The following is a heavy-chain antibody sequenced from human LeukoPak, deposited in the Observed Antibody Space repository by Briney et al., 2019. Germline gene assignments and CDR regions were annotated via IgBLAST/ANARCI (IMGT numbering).Heavy chain of an antibody. CDR2: IYYSGST. V-gene: IGHV4-30-4*01. J-gene: IGHJ5*02. CDR3: ARHGPNAARGNPLDP. CDR1: GGSISSGDYY. D-gene: IGHD1-1*01. Sequence: KASETLSLTCTVSGGSISSGDYYWSWIRQPPGKGLEWIGYIYYSGSTYYNPSLKSRVTISVDTSKNQFSLKLSSVTAADTAVYYCARHGPNAARGNPLDPWGQGTLVTVSS.